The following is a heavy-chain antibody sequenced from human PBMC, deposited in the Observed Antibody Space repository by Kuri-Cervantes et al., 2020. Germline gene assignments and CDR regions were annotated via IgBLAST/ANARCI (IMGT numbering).Heavy chain of an antibody. V-gene: IGHV3-66*03. CDR3: VRDNGDYLIGY. CDR1: GFTLRSYV. J-gene: IGHJ4*02. CDR2: IYCCGST. Sequence: ESLKISCAASGFTLRSYVMSWVRQAPGKGLEWVSVIYCCGSTYYADSVKGRFTISRDNSKNTLYLHMNSLRAEDTTVYYCVRDNGDYLIGYWGQGTLVTVSS. D-gene: IGHD4-17*01.